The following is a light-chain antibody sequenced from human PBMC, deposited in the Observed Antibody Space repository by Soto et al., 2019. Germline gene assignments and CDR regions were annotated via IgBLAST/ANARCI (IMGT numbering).Light chain of an antibody. CDR2: AAS. CDR3: QQLRSYPST. V-gene: IGKV1-9*01. J-gene: IGKJ4*01. CDR1: QDISSY. Sequence: DIQMTQSPSSLSASVGDRVTITCRASQDISSYLAWYQQKTGKAPTLLIYAASTLQSGVPSRFSGSGFGTDFTLTISSLQAEDFASYYCQQLRSYPSTFGGGTKVDI.